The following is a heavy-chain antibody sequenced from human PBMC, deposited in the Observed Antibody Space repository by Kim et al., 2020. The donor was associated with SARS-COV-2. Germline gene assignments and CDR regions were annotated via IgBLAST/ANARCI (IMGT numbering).Heavy chain of an antibody. CDR2: IYYSGST. CDR1: GGSISSSSYY. Sequence: SETLSLTCTVSGGSISSSSYYWGWIRQPPGKGLEWIGSIYYSGSTYYNPSLKSRVTISVDTSKNQFSLKLSSVTAADTAVYYCASTIFGVVIPYYYYGMDVWGQGTTVTVSS. D-gene: IGHD3-3*01. CDR3: ASTIFGVVIPYYYYGMDV. V-gene: IGHV4-39*01. J-gene: IGHJ6*02.